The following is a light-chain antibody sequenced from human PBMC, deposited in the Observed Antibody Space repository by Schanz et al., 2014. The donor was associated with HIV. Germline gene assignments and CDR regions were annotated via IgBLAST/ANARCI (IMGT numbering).Light chain of an antibody. V-gene: IGLV1-51*01. CDR3: QCFDRNMRGLV. J-gene: IGLJ2*01. Sequence: QSGLTQPPSVSAAAGQKVTISCSGTNSNIGNKYVSWYQQLPGTAPKLLIYKNNQRPSGISDRFSGSKSGTFATLAITGLQGDDEADYYCQCFDRNMRGLVFGGGTKLTVL. CDR2: KNN. CDR1: NSNIGNKY.